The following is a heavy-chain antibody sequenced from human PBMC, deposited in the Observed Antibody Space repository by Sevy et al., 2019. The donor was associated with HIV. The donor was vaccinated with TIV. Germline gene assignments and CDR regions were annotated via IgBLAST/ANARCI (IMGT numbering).Heavy chain of an antibody. J-gene: IGHJ3*02. CDR1: GFTFSSYA. Sequence: GGSLRLSCAASGFTFSSYAMHWVRQAPGKGMEWVAVISYDGSNKYYAHSVKGRFTISRDNSKNTLYLQMNSLRAEDTAVYYCARSKVYCSSTSCYPRPDAFDIWGQGTMVTVSS. V-gene: IGHV3-30*04. CDR2: ISYDGSNK. D-gene: IGHD2-2*01. CDR3: ARSKVYCSSTSCYPRPDAFDI.